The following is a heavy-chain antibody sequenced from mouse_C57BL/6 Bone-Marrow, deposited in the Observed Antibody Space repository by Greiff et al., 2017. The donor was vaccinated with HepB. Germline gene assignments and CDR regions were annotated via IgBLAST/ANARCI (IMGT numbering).Heavy chain of an antibody. V-gene: IGHV1-61*01. D-gene: IGHD1-1*01. CDR1: GYTFTSYW. J-gene: IGHJ2*01. Sequence: VQLQQPGAELVRPGSSVKLSCKASGYTFTSYWMDWVKQRPGQGLEWIGNIYPSDSETHYNQKFKDKATLTVDKSSSTAYMQLSSLTSEDSAVYYCARSITTVVAGDYFDYWCQGTTLTVSS. CDR2: IYPSDSET. CDR3: ARSITTVVAGDYFDY.